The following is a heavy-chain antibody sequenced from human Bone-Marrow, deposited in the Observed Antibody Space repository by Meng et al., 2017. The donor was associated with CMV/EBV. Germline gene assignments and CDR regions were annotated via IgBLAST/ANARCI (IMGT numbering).Heavy chain of an antibody. CDR1: GGSFSGYY. CDR2: INHSGST. D-gene: IGHD6-19*01. V-gene: IGHV4-34*01. J-gene: IGHJ4*02. Sequence: SEPLSLTCAVYGGSFSGYYWSWIRQPPGKGLEWIGEINHSGSTNYNPSLKSRVTISVDTSKNQFSLKLSSVTAADTAVYYCARGRVAVAGIAPNFDYWGQGTLVTVSS. CDR3: ARGRVAVAGIAPNFDY.